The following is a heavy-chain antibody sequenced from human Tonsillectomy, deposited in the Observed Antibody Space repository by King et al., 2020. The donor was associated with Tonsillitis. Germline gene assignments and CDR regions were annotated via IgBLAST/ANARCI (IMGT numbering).Heavy chain of an antibody. J-gene: IGHJ4*02. CDR2: INPNNGDT. Sequence: VQLVESGAEVKKPGASVKVSCKASGYTFTGYYLHWVRQAPGQGLEYMGWINPNNGDTNYVQKIQGRVTMTRDTSISTAFMELSSLRSDDTAVYYCARGFLTGYCGDYWGQGTLVTVSS. CDR1: GYTFTGYY. D-gene: IGHD2-15*01. CDR3: ARGFLTGYCGDY. V-gene: IGHV1-2*02.